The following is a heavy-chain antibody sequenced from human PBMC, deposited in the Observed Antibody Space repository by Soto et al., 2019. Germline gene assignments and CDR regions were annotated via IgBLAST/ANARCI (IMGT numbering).Heavy chain of an antibody. J-gene: IGHJ6*02. Sequence: SETLSLTCAVSGDSISSGYYWAWIRQPPGKGLECIGSIYHSGTTYYNPSLKSRVTISVDTSKNQFSLKLRSVTAADTAIYYCARENSGYDYSTGEYYYYAMDVWGQGTTVTLSS. D-gene: IGHD5-12*01. CDR3: ARENSGYDYSTGEYYYYAMDV. CDR2: IYHSGTT. V-gene: IGHV4-38-2*02. CDR1: GDSISSGYY.